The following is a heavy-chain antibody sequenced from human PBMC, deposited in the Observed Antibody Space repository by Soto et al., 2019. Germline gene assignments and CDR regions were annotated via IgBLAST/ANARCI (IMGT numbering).Heavy chain of an antibody. Sequence: PSETLSLTCAVYGGSFSGYYWSWIRQPPGKGLEWIGEINHSGSTNYNPSLKSRVTISVDTSKNQFSLKLSSVTAADTAVYYCARGYDILTAYYFDYWGQGTLVTVS. CDR3: ARGYDILTAYYFDY. D-gene: IGHD3-9*01. CDR2: INHSGST. J-gene: IGHJ4*02. CDR1: GGSFSGYY. V-gene: IGHV4-34*01.